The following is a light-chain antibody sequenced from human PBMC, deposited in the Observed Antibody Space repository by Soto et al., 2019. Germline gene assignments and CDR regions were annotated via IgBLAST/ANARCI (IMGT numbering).Light chain of an antibody. CDR3: SSYSGTNNYV. Sequence: QSVLTQPPSASGSPAQSVTISCTGTSSDVGGYNFVSWYQQHPGKAPELIIYEVTKRPSGVPDRFSGSKSGNTASLTVSGLQAEDEADYYCSSYSGTNNYVFGTGTKLTAL. J-gene: IGLJ1*01. CDR2: EVT. V-gene: IGLV2-8*01. CDR1: SSDVGGYNF.